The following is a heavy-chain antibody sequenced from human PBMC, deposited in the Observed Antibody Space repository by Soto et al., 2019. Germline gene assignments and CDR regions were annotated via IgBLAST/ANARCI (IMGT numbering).Heavy chain of an antibody. CDR1: GFTFSTYT. Sequence: WGSLRLSCASSGFTFSTYTMSWVRQAPGKGLEWVANIKQDGSEKYYVDSVKGRFTISRDNAKNSLYLQMNSLRAEDTAVYYCARDRLVRAYYYDSSGYRDAFDIWGQGTMVTVSS. CDR2: IKQDGSEK. V-gene: IGHV3-7*03. CDR3: ARDRLVRAYYYDSSGYRDAFDI. J-gene: IGHJ3*02. D-gene: IGHD3-22*01.